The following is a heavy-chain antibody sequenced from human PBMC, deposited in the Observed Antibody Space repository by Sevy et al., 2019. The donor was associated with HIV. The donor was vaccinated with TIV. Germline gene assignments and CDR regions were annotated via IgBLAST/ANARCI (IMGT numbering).Heavy chain of an antibody. V-gene: IGHV1-24*01. CDR1: GYTLTKLG. CDR3: ATTKDYYESSGSPFDY. Sequence: ASVKVSCKVSGYTLTKLGMHWVRQAPGKGLEWMGSFDPEDGETIYAQKFQGRLTMTEDTSTGTAYMDLSSLRSEDTAVYFCATTKDYYESSGSPFDYWGQGTVVTVSS. J-gene: IGHJ4*02. CDR2: FDPEDGET. D-gene: IGHD3-22*01.